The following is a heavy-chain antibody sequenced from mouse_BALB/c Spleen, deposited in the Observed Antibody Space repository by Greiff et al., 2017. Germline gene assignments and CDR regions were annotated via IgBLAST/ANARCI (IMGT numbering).Heavy chain of an antibody. Sequence: QVQLQQSGPELVKPGASVRISCKASGYTFTSYYIHWVKQRPGQGLEWIGWIYPGNVNTKYNEKFKGKATLTADKSSSTAYMQLSSLTSEDSAVYFCARRGGYDPLDYWGQGTTLTVSS. CDR3: ARRGGYDPLDY. J-gene: IGHJ2*01. V-gene: IGHV1S56*01. CDR2: IYPGNVNT. CDR1: GYTFTSYY. D-gene: IGHD2-2*01.